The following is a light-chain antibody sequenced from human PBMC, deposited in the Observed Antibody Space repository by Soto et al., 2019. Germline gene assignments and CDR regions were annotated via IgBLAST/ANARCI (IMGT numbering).Light chain of an antibody. J-gene: IGKJ4*01. CDR2: DAS. V-gene: IGKV1-5*01. Sequence: DIQMTQSPYTLSASVGDRVTITCRASQSISSWLAWYQQKPGKAPKLLIYDASSLESGVPSRFSGSGSDTEFTLTINNLQPDDLATYHCQQYNRYSLTFGGGTKVEIK. CDR3: QQYNRYSLT. CDR1: QSISSW.